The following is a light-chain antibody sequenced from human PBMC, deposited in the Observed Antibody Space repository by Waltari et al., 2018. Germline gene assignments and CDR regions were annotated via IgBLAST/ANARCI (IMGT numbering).Light chain of an antibody. CDR2: AAS. CDR3: LQYNSKPT. CDR1: QGISNY. J-gene: IGKJ4*01. V-gene: IGKV1-17*01. Sequence: DIQMTQSPSSLSASVGDRVTITCRASQGISNYLSWYQQKPGKAPKRLIYAASSLESGVPSRFSGSGSGTEFTLTISSLQPEDFAAYYCLQYNSKPTFGGGTKVEIK.